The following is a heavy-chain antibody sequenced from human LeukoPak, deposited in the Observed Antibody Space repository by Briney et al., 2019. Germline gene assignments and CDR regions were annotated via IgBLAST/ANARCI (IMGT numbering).Heavy chain of an antibody. CDR1: GFTFSSYA. D-gene: IGHD4-17*01. J-gene: IGHJ4*02. CDR2: INSDGSST. Sequence: GGSLRLSCAASGFTFSSYAMSWVRRAPGKGLVWVSHINSDGSSTSYADSVKGRFTISRDNAKNTLYLQMNSLRAEDTAVYYCARDHYGDYDYWGQGTLVTVSS. CDR3: ARDHYGDYDY. V-gene: IGHV3-74*01.